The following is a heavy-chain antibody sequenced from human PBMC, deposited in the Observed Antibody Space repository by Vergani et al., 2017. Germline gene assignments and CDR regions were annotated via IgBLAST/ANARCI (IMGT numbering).Heavy chain of an antibody. CDR2: IYHSGST. CDR1: GGSFSGYY. J-gene: IGHJ5*02. Sequence: QVQLQQWGAGLLKPSETLSLTCAVYGGSFSGYYWSWIRQPPGKGLEWIGYIYHSGSTYYNPSLKSRVTISVDRSKNQFSLKLSSVTAADTAVYYCAASGVRNWFDPWGQGTLVTVSS. V-gene: IGHV4-34*01. CDR3: AASGVRNWFDP.